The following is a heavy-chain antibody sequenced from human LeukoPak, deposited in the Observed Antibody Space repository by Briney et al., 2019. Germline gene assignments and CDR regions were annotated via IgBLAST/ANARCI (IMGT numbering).Heavy chain of an antibody. CDR3: ARAGITMVRGVISG. CDR2: NSAYNGNT. J-gene: IGHJ4*02. CDR1: GYTFTSYG. D-gene: IGHD3-10*01. V-gene: IGHV1-18*01. Sequence: ASVKVSCRASGYTFTSYGISWVRQAPGQGLEWMGWNSAYNGNTNYAQKLQGRVTMTTDTSTSTAYMELRSLRSDDTAVYYCARAGITMVRGVISGWGQGTLVTVSS.